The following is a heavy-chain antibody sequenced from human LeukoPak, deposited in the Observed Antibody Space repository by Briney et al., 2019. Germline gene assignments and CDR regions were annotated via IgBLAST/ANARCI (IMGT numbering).Heavy chain of an antibody. CDR3: TRGLITMVRGVNPRYYYYYYMDV. CDR1: GFTFSGSA. CDR2: IRSKANSYAT. Sequence: TGGSLRLSCAASGFTFSGSAMHWVRQASGKGLEWVGRIRSKANSYATAYAASVKGRFTISRDDSKNTAYLQMNSLKTEDTAVYYCTRGLITMVRGVNPRYYYYYYMDVWGKGTTVTVSS. D-gene: IGHD3-10*01. V-gene: IGHV3-73*01. J-gene: IGHJ6*03.